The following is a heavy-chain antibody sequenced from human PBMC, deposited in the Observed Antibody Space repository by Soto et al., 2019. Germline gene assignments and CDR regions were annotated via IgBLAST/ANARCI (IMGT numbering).Heavy chain of an antibody. CDR3: ARDYYKYYDSSGYYRSPAY. D-gene: IGHD3-22*01. J-gene: IGHJ4*02. Sequence: PGGSLRLSCAASGFTFSSYAMSWVRQAPGKGLEWVSAISGSGVSTYYADSVKGRFTISRDNSRNTLFLQMNSLRAEDTAVYYCARDYYKYYDSSGYYRSPAYWGQGTLVTVS. V-gene: IGHV3-23*01. CDR1: GFTFSSYA. CDR2: ISGSGVST.